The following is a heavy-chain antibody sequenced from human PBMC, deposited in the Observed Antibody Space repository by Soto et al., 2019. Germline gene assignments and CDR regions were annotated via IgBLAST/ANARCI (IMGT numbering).Heavy chain of an antibody. Sequence: QVQLQESGPGLVKPTETLSLTCTVSGGSISRYYWSWIRQPPGKGLEWIGYVYYSGDTVYNPSLKSRVTISVDTSKNQFSLRLTSVTAADTAVYYCARHDGGFDYWGQGILVTVS. CDR3: ARHDGGFDY. CDR2: VYYSGDT. V-gene: IGHV4-59*01. CDR1: GGSISRYY. J-gene: IGHJ4*02.